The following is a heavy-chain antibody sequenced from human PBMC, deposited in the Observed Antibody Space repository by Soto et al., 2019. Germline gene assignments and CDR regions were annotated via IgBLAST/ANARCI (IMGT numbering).Heavy chain of an antibody. CDR3: ARVNGAYEGFDY. J-gene: IGHJ4*02. CDR1: GGSISRGNSY. V-gene: IGHV4-31*03. CDR2: IYYTGST. D-gene: IGHD4-17*01. Sequence: QVQLQESGPGLVKPSETLSLTCTVSGGSISRGNSYWSWIRQHPGKGLEWIGYIYYTGSTYYNPSLKSRXXIXIXXSKSQLSLKLSSVTAADTAVYYCARVNGAYEGFDYWGQGTLVTVSS.